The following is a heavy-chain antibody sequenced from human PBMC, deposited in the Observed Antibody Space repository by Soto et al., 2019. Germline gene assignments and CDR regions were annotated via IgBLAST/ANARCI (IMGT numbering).Heavy chain of an antibody. V-gene: IGHV4-39*01. D-gene: IGHD3-10*01. J-gene: IGHJ6*02. CDR2: ISYSGST. Sequence: SETLSLTCTVSGGSISSSSYYWGWIRQPPGKGLEWIGSISYSGSTYYNPSLKSRVTISVDQSKNQSSLKLSSVTAADTAVYYCARRPNYGSGSYSGYYYYGMDVWGQGNTVT. CDR1: GGSISSSSYY. CDR3: ARRPNYGSGSYSGYYYYGMDV.